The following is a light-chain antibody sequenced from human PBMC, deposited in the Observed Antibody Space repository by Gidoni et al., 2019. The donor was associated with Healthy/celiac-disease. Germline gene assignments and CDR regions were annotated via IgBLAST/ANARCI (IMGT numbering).Light chain of an antibody. CDR2: GAS. CDR1: QRVSSN. CDR3: QQYNNWPPFT. Sequence: EILMTQSPAPLSVSPGERATLSCRASQRVSSNLAWYQPKPGQAPRLRIYGASPRATGIPARFSGSGSGTEFTLTISSLQSEDFAVYCCQQYNNWPPFTFGPGTKVDI. J-gene: IGKJ3*01. V-gene: IGKV3-15*01.